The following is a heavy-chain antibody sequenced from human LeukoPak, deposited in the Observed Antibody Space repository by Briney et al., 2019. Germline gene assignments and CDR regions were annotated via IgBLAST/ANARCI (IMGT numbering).Heavy chain of an antibody. CDR3: ARDKVGATSRNWFDP. V-gene: IGHV3-21*01. D-gene: IGHD1-26*01. CDR2: ISSSSSYI. J-gene: IGHJ5*02. Sequence: IPGGSLRLSCAASGFTFSSYSMNWVRQAPGKGLEWVSSISSSSSYIYYADSVKGRFTISRDNAKNSLYLQMNSLRAEDTAVYYCARDKVGATSRNWFDPWGQGTLVTVSS. CDR1: GFTFSSYS.